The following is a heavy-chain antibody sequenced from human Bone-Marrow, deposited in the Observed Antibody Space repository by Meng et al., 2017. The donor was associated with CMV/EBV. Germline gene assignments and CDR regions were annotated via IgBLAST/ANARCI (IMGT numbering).Heavy chain of an antibody. D-gene: IGHD3-10*01. CDR2: IGTAGDT. CDR3: ARDPHGDSGSAHDAFDI. J-gene: IGHJ3*02. V-gene: IGHV3-13*01. CDR1: GFTFSSYD. Sequence: GSLRLSCAASGFTFSSYDMHWVRQRTGKGLEWVSAIGTAGDTYYPGSVKGRFTISRENAKNSLYLQMNSLRAGDTAVYYCARDPHGDSGSAHDAFDIWGQGTLVTVSS.